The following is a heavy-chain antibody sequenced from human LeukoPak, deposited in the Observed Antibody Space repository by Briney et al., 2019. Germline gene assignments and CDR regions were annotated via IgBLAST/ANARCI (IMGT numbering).Heavy chain of an antibody. D-gene: IGHD6-13*01. Sequence: PGGSLRLSCAASGFTFSSYAMSWVRQAPGKGLEWVSAIGGSGGSTYYADSVKGRFTISRDNSKNTLYLQMNGLRAEDTAVYYCAKVPFSAAGTAYFDYWGQGTLVTVSS. CDR1: GFTFSSYA. CDR2: IGGSGGST. CDR3: AKVPFSAAGTAYFDY. V-gene: IGHV3-23*01. J-gene: IGHJ4*02.